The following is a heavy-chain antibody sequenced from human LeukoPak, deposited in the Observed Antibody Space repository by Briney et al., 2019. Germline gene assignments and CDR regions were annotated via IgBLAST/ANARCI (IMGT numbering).Heavy chain of an antibody. CDR3: ARGLSGDSYGLKY. J-gene: IGHJ4*02. CDR1: EGSITPYY. Sequence: SETLSLTCTVSEGSITPYYWSWIRQPAGKGLELIGRIHSSGSTNYNPSLKSRVIMSVDTSRNQFSLMLTSVTAADTAVYYCARGLSGDSYGLKYWGQGTRVTVSS. D-gene: IGHD5-18*01. V-gene: IGHV4-4*07. CDR2: IHSSGST.